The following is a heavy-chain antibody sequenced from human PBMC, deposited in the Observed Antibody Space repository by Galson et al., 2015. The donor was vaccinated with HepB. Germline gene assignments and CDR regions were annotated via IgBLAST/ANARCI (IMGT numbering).Heavy chain of an antibody. CDR3: ARDREYVIAAAGNDAFDI. D-gene: IGHD6-13*01. J-gene: IGHJ3*02. CDR2: IWYDGSNK. CDR1: GFTFSSYG. Sequence: SLRLSCAASGFTFSSYGMHWVRQAPGKGLEWVAVIWYDGSNKYYADSVKGRFTISRDNSKNTLYLQMNSLRAEDTAVYYCARDREYVIAAAGNDAFDIWGQGTMVTVSS. V-gene: IGHV3-33*08.